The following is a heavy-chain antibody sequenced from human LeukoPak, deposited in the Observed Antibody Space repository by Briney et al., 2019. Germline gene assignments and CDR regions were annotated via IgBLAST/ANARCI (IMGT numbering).Heavy chain of an antibody. CDR3: TRGYFDTSGHNSCAP. CDR1: GVSLNNYH. J-gene: IGHJ5*02. CDR2: IYLSGLSTSGST. D-gene: IGHD3-22*01. Sequence: KPSETLSLTCTVAGVSLNNYHWTWLRQPAGKGLEWIGRIYLSGLSTSGSTNYNPSLSSRVTMSLDTSKRQFFLNLTSVTAADTAVYYCTRGYFDTSGHNSCAPWGQGTLVTVSS. V-gene: IGHV4-4*07.